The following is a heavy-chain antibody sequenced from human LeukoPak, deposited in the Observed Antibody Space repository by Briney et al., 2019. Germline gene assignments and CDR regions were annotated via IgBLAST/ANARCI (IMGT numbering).Heavy chain of an antibody. CDR2: ISYDGSDK. V-gene: IGHV3-30-3*01. Sequence: PGGSLRLSCAASGFTFSSYGMHWVRQAPGKGLEWVAVISYDGSDKYYADSVKGRFTISRDNSKNTLYLQKNSLRAEDTAVYYCARPAGTYDYSYGMDVWGQGTTVTVSS. CDR1: GFTFSSYG. J-gene: IGHJ6*02. CDR3: ARPAGTYDYSYGMDV. D-gene: IGHD6-19*01.